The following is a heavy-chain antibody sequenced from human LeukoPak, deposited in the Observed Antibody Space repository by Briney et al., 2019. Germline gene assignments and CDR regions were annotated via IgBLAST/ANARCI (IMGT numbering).Heavy chain of an antibody. CDR3: ARREASSWSTWFDP. D-gene: IGHD6-13*01. J-gene: IGHJ5*02. V-gene: IGHV5-51*01. CDR2: IYPGDSDT. CDR1: GYNFTTYW. Sequence: GESLKISCKASGYNFTTYWIGWVRQMPGKGLEWMGIIYPGDSDTRYSPSFQGQVTISADKSISTAYLQWSSLKASDTAIYYCARREASSWSTWFDPWGQGTLVIVSS.